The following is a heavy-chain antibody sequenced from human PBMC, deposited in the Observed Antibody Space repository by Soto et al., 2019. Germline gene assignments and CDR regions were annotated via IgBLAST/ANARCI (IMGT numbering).Heavy chain of an antibody. V-gene: IGHV3-48*01. CDR2: ISSSSSTI. D-gene: IGHD6-19*01. CDR1: GFTFSSYS. J-gene: IGHJ4*02. CDR3: AREPPRIYSSGCLDY. Sequence: GGSLRLSCAASGFTFSSYSMNWVRQAPGKGLEWVSYISSSSSTIYYADSVKGRFTISRDNAKNSLYLQMNSLRAEDTAVYYCAREPPRIYSSGCLDYWGQGTLVTVSS.